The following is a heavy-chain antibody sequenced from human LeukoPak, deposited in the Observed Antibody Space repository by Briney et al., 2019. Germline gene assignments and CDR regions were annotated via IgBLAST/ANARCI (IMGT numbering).Heavy chain of an antibody. J-gene: IGHJ4*02. D-gene: IGHD2/OR15-2a*01. CDR2: ISSSGSVL. Sequence: GGSLRLSCAASGSTFSNYYMSWIRQAPGKGLEWVAYISSSGSVLYYADSVKGRFTVSRDNTENSLCLQMDSLRAEDTAVYYCTRDPDTSSKVDYWGQGILVTVSS. CDR1: GSTFSNYY. CDR3: TRDPDTSSKVDY. V-gene: IGHV3-11*01.